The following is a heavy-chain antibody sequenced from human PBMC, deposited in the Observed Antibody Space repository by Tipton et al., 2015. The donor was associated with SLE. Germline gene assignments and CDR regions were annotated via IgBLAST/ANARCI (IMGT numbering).Heavy chain of an antibody. CDR1: GGSISSYY. CDR3: ASAPGDLAAFDI. J-gene: IGHJ3*02. V-gene: IGHV4-59*01. CDR2: IYYSGST. Sequence: LRLPCTVSGGSISSYYWSWIRQPPGKGLEWIGYIYYSGSTNYNPSLKSRVTISVDTSKNQFSLKLSSVTAADTAVYYCASAPGDLAAFDIWGQGTMVTVSS. D-gene: IGHD7-27*01.